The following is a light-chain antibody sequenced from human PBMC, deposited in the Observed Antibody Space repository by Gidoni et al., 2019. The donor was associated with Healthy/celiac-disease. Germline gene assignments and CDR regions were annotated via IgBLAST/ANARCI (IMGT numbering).Light chain of an antibody. CDR2: DAS. CDR3: QQRSNWPLT. CDR1: QSVSSY. J-gene: IGKJ4*01. Sequence: VLTSSPATLSLSPGERATPSCRASQSVSSYFACYQQKPGQAPRLLIYDASNRATGIPARFSGSGSGTDFTLTISSLEPEDFAVYYCQQRSNWPLTFGGGTKVEIK. V-gene: IGKV3-11*01.